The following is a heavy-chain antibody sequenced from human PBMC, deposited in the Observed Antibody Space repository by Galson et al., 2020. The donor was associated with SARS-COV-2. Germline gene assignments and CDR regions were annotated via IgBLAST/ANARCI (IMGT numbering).Heavy chain of an antibody. Sequence: WARQVPGKGLLWVSGLSADGSATVYAQSVQGRFTISRDNAKNTLYLQMNSLRAEDTAVYYCVRDGGWMDDSCLNLAFWGQGSLVTLS. J-gene: IGHJ4*02. V-gene: IGHV3-74*01. CDR3: VRDGGWMDDSCLNLAF. D-gene: IGHD4-4*01. CDR2: LSADGSAT.